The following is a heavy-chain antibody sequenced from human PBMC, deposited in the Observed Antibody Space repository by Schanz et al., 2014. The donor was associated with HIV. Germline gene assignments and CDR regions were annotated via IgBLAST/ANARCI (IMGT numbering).Heavy chain of an antibody. V-gene: IGHV3-23*01. J-gene: IGHJ4*02. Sequence: EVQQVLESGGGLVQPGGSLRLSCAASGISLTNNAMTWVRQAPGKGLEWVSAISRSGGSTFYSDSVKGRFTISRDNFEGTLFLEMNGLRVEDTAMYYCASGIGYHSRSAPTGYWGPGTRVTVSS. CDR3: ASGIGYHSRSAPTGY. CDR1: GISLTNNA. CDR2: ISRSGGST. D-gene: IGHD1-26*01.